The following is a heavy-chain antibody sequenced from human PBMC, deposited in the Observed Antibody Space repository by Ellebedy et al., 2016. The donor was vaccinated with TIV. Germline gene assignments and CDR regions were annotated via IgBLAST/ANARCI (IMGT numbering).Heavy chain of an antibody. J-gene: IGHJ6*02. D-gene: IGHD3/OR15-3a*01. CDR2: ISWNSGST. CDR3: AKDLDVWTTYYYYYAMDV. CDR1: GFSFADYA. V-gene: IGHV3-9*01. Sequence: GGSLRLSXAASGFSFADYAMHWVRQAPGKGLEWVSGISWNSGSTGYADSVKGRFTISRDNAKDSLYLQMDSLRAEDTALYYCAKDLDVWTTYYYYYAMDVWGQGTPVTVSS.